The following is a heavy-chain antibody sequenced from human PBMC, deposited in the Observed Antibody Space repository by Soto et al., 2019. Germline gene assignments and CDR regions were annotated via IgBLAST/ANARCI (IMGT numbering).Heavy chain of an antibody. J-gene: IGHJ6*01. CDR2: ISSNGGST. V-gene: IGHV3-64D*06. CDR1: GFTFSSYA. CDR3: VKGDSSSWYSDYYYYYGMDV. D-gene: IGHD6-13*01. Sequence: GGSLRLSCSASGFTFSSYAMHWVRQAPGKGLEYVSAISSNGGSTYYADSVKGRFTISRDNSKNTLYLQMSSLRAEDTAVYYCVKGDSSSWYSDYYYYYGMDVWGQGNTVTVSS.